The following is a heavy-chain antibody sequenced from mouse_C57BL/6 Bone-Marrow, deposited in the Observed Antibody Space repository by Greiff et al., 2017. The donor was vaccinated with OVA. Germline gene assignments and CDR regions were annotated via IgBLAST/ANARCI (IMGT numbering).Heavy chain of an antibody. CDR1: GFTFSDYG. V-gene: IGHV5-17*01. D-gene: IGHD2-14*01. CDR3: AKEYDDYFDY. J-gene: IGHJ2*01. CDR2: ISSGSSTI. Sequence: EVMLVESGGGLVKPGGSLKLSCAASGFTFSDYGMHWVRQAPEKGLEWVAYISSGSSTIYYADTVKGRFTISRDNAKNTLCLHMTSLRSEDTGVNYCAKEYDDYFDYWGKGTTLTVSS.